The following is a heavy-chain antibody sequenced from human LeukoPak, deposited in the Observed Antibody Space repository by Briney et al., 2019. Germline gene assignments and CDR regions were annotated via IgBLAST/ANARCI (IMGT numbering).Heavy chain of an antibody. J-gene: IGHJ3*02. Sequence: ETLSLTYTVSGGSISSSSYYWGWIRQPPGKGLEWVSVIYSGGSTYYADSVKGRFTISRDNSKNTLYLQMNSLRAEDTAVYYCAREVSIAVAGIDDDAFDIWGQGTMVTVSS. CDR3: AREVSIAVAGIDDDAFDI. V-gene: IGHV3-53*01. D-gene: IGHD6-19*01. CDR1: GGSISSSSYY. CDR2: IYSGGST.